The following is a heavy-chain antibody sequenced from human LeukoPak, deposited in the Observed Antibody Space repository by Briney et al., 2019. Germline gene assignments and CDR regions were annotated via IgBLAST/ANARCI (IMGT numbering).Heavy chain of an antibody. D-gene: IGHD2-21*02. Sequence: SETLSLTCAVYGGSFSGYYWSWIRQPPGKGLEWIGEINHSGSTNYNPSLKSRVTISVDTSKNQCSLKLSSVTAADTAVYYCARYVVVTAMFDYWGQGTLVTVSS. CDR3: ARYVVVTAMFDY. V-gene: IGHV4-34*01. CDR2: INHSGST. J-gene: IGHJ4*02. CDR1: GGSFSGYY.